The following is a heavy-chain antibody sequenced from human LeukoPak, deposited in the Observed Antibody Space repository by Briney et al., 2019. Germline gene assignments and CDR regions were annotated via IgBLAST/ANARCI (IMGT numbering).Heavy chain of an antibody. D-gene: IGHD6-13*01. CDR1: GFTFSSYS. J-gene: IGHJ5*02. CDR2: ISSSSSYI. V-gene: IGHV3-21*01. CDR3: ARDPGIAAAGTNNWFDP. Sequence: GGSLRLSCPASGFTFSSYSMNWVRQAPGKGLEWVSSISSSSSYIYYADSVKGRFTISRDNAMNSLYLQMNSLRAEDTAVYYCARDPGIAAAGTNNWFDPWGQGTLVTVSS.